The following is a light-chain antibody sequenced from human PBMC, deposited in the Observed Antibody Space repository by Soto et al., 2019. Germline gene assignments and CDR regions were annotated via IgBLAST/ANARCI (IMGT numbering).Light chain of an antibody. CDR1: QSLTSSY. Sequence: EIVVTQSPGTLSLSTGERDTLSCRASQSLTSSYLAWYQHKPGQAPRLLIYGASSRTTGIPERFSGSGSGTDFTLTLCRLEPEDFAVYYCQQYESSPPSYTFGQRTKLEI. CDR3: QQYESSPPSYT. CDR2: GAS. V-gene: IGKV3-20*01. J-gene: IGKJ2*01.